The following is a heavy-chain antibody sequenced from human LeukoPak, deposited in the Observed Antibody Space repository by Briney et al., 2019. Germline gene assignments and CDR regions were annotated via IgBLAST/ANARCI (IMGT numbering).Heavy chain of an antibody. Sequence: GGSLRLSCVVSGITFNVYAMSWVRQAPGKGLEWVSGICGSGGCTYYADSVKGRFTISRDNYKNTAYLQMNSLRAEDTAVYYCAGSWYFDYWGQGTLVTVSS. CDR3: AGSWYFDY. D-gene: IGHD6-13*01. CDR2: ICGSGGCT. V-gene: IGHV3-23*01. J-gene: IGHJ4*02. CDR1: GITFNVYA.